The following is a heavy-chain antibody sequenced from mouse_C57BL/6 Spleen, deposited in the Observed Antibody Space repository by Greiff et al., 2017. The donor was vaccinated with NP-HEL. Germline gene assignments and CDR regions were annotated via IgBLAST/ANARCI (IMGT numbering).Heavy chain of an antibody. J-gene: IGHJ1*03. CDR3: ARGYYDYGVDFDV. CDR2: INYDGSST. D-gene: IGHD2-4*01. V-gene: IGHV5-16*01. Sequence: EVQRVESEGGLVQPGSSMKLSCTASGFTFSDYYMAWVRQVPEKGLEWVANINYDGSSTYYLDSLKSRFIISRDNAKNILYLQMSSLKSEDTATYYCARGYYDYGVDFDVWGTGTTVTVSS. CDR1: GFTFSDYY.